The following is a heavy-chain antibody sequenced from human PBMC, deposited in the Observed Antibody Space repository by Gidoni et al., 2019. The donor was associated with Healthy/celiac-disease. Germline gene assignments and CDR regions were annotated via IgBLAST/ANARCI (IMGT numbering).Heavy chain of an antibody. D-gene: IGHD3-22*01. CDR2: IYYSGST. J-gene: IGHJ5*02. Sequence: QVQLQESGPGLVKPSQTLSLPCTVSGGSISSGGYYWSWIRQHPGKGLEWIGYIYYSGSTYYNPSLKSRVTISVDTSKNQFSLKLSSVTAADTAVYYCARDVVVIPGGGNWFDPWGQGTLVTVSS. CDR3: ARDVVVIPGGGNWFDP. V-gene: IGHV4-31*03. CDR1: GGSISSGGYY.